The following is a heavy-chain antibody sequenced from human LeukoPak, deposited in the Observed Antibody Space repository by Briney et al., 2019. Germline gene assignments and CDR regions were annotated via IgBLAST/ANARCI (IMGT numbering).Heavy chain of an antibody. CDR1: GGSISSYY. CDR3: ARLSGCSSSWYTHYYYGMDV. J-gene: IGHJ6*02. CDR2: IYNSGST. V-gene: IGHV4-59*08. D-gene: IGHD6-13*01. Sequence: SETLSLTCTVSGGSISSYYWSWIRQPPGKGLEWIGYIYNSGSTNYNPSLKSRVTISVDTSKNQFSLKLSSVTAADTAVYYCARLSGCSSSWYTHYYYGMDVWGQGTTVTVSS.